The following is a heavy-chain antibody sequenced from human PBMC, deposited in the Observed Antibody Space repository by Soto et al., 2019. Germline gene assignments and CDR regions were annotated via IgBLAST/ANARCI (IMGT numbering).Heavy chain of an antibody. CDR2: IYHSGST. J-gene: IGHJ4*02. CDR1: GVSISIGGYS. Sequence: SETLSLPFAVSGVSISIGGYSCSWIRQPPGKGLEWIGYIYHSGSTYYNPSLKSRVTISVDRSKNQFSLKLSSVTAADTAVYYCARASPPDYYDSSGYYLNLDYWGQGTLVTVSS. CDR3: ARASPPDYYDSSGYYLNLDY. V-gene: IGHV4-30-2*01. D-gene: IGHD3-22*01.